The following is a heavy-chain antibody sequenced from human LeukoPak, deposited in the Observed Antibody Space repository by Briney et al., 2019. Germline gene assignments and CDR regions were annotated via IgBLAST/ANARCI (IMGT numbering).Heavy chain of an antibody. Sequence: ASVKVSCKASGYTFTGYYMHWVRQAPGQGLEWMGWINPNSGGTDYAPTFQDRIALTRDTSITTAYMELSSLRSDDTAIYYCARDFPNPFPLESGLDCWGQGALVTVSS. J-gene: IGHJ4*02. D-gene: IGHD3-3*01. V-gene: IGHV1-2*02. CDR3: ARDFPNPFPLESGLDC. CDR1: GYTFTGYY. CDR2: INPNSGGT.